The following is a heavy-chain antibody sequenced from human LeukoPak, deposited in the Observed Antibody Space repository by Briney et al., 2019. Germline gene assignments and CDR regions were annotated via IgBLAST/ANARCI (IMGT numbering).Heavy chain of an antibody. V-gene: IGHV1-2*02. D-gene: IGHD2-8*01. CDR3: ARGSLEVLMVYVNRGFDP. CDR1: GYTFTGYY. Sequence: ASVKVSCKASGYTFTGYYMHWVRQAPGQGLEWMGWINPNSGGTNYAQKFQGRVTMTRDTSISTAYMELSRLRSDDTAVYYCARGSLEVLMVYVNRGFDPWGQGTLVTVSP. CDR2: INPNSGGT. J-gene: IGHJ5*02.